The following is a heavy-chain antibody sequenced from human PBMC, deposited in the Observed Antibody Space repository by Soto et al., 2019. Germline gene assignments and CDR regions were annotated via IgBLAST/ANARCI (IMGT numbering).Heavy chain of an antibody. V-gene: IGHV4-31*03. Sequence: QVQLQESGPGLVEPSQTLSLTRTVSGGSISGGGYYWSWIRQHPGKGLEWIGYIYYSGTTYYNPSLKSRLTISVDTSKAQFSLKLSSVTAADTAVYDCARAWTATAGWANWFDLWGQGTLVTVSS. CDR1: GGSISGGGYY. CDR3: ARAWTATAGWANWFDL. D-gene: IGHD6-13*01. CDR2: IYYSGTT. J-gene: IGHJ5*02.